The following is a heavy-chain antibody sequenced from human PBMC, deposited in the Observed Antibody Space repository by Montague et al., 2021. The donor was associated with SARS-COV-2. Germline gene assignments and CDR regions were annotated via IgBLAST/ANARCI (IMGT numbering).Heavy chain of an antibody. V-gene: IGHV4-34*01. D-gene: IGHD3-9*01. CDR1: GGSFSGYY. CDR2: INHSGST. CDR3: AGAPDYGIFTGDRTEGFDF. Sequence: SETLSLTCAVYGGSFSGYYWSWIRQPPGKGLEWIGEINHSGSTNFNPSLKSRLTISVDTSKNQFSLKVSSVTAADTAVYFCAGAPDYGIFTGDRTEGFDFWGQGTLVTVSS. J-gene: IGHJ4*01.